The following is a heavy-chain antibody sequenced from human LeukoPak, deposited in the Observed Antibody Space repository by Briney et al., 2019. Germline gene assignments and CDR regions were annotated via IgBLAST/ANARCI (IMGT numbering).Heavy chain of an antibody. D-gene: IGHD6-13*01. CDR1: GGSIKNYY. V-gene: IGHV4-4*07. CDR2: MYTIGSS. Sequence: SETLSLTCSVSGGSIKNYYWSCIRQPAGKGLEWIGHMYTIGSSIYNPSLKSRVTISVDTSKNQFSLKLSSVTAADTAVYYCASPFIAAAGSDYWGQGTLVTVSS. CDR3: ASPFIAAAGSDY. J-gene: IGHJ4*02.